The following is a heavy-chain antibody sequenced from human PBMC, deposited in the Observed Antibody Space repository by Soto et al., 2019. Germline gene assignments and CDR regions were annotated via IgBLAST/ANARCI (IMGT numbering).Heavy chain of an antibody. Sequence: QLQLQESGPRLVKPSETLSLTCTVSDGSISSRSSYWGWIRQPPGKGLEWVGSINYSGSTYYNPSLKSRITVSVDTSKNQCSLNLRSVTAADTAVYFCAKTGFWSGYRVADYWGQGTLVTVAS. D-gene: IGHD3-3*01. CDR3: AKTGFWSGYRVADY. J-gene: IGHJ4*02. CDR1: DGSISSRSSY. CDR2: INYSGST. V-gene: IGHV4-39*01.